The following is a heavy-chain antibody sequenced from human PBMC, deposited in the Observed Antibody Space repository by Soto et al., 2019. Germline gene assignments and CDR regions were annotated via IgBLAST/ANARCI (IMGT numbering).Heavy chain of an antibody. V-gene: IGHV3-74*01. CDR3: IRDLRSGDF. CDR1: GFTFSRYW. CDR2: IAGEGIST. Sequence: EVQLVESGGGLVQPGGSLRLSCAASGFTFSRYWMHWVRQAPGKGLVWVSHIAGEGISTNYADSVKGRFTASRDNAKNTVYLEMSSLRAEDTAVYYCIRDLRSGDFWGQGTLVTVSS. J-gene: IGHJ4*02. D-gene: IGHD6-19*01.